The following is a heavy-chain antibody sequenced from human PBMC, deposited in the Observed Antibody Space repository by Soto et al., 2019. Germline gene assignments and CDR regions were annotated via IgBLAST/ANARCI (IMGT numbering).Heavy chain of an antibody. V-gene: IGHV4-39*02. D-gene: IGHD1-1*01. CDR3: AKDLTWNLPDY. J-gene: IGHJ4*02. CDR2: IYYSGST. Sequence: SETLSLTCTVSGGSVSSGSYYWSWIRQPPGKGLEWIGSIYYSGSTYYNPSLKSRVTISVDTSKNQFSLKLSSVTAADTAVYYCAKDLTWNLPDYWGQGALVTVSS. CDR1: GGSVSSGSYY.